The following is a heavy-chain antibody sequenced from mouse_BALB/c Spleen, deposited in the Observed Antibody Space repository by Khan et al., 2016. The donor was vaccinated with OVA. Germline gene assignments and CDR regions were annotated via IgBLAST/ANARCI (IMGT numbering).Heavy chain of an antibody. D-gene: IGHD1-1*02. CDR2: ISNRGTTT. J-gene: IGHJ3*01. CDR3: AREEDGGGVAY. Sequence: EVQLVESGGGLMQPGGSLKLSCATSGFTFTDYYMYWVRQTPEKRLEWVAYISNRGTTTYYPDTVRGRFTISRDNDKNTLYLQISRLGSDDTAIYFCAREEDGGGVAYWGQGTLVTVSA. CDR1: GFTFTDYY. V-gene: IGHV5-12*02.